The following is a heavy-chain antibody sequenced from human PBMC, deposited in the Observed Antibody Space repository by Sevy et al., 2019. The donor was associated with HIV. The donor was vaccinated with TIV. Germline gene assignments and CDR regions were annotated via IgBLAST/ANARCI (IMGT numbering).Heavy chain of an antibody. Sequence: GGSLRLSCAASGFTFSSYAMHWVRQAPGKGLEWVAVISYDGSNKYYADSVKGRFTISRDNSKNTLYLQMNSLRAEDTAVYYCARDVWATTKSQWLTEYYFDYWGQGTLVTVSS. CDR2: ISYDGSNK. J-gene: IGHJ4*02. CDR3: ARDVWATTKSQWLTEYYFDY. CDR1: GFTFSSYA. D-gene: IGHD6-19*01. V-gene: IGHV3-30-3*01.